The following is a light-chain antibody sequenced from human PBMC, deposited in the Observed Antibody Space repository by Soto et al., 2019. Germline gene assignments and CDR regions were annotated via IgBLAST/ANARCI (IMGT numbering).Light chain of an antibody. J-gene: IGKJ2*01. V-gene: IGKV3-20*01. Sequence: EIVMTQSPATLSVSPGGRATLSCRASQSVSNNYLAWYQQKPGQSPTLLIFGSTDRATGIPDRFSGSGSGTDFTLTISRLEPEDFAVYYCQQYGSSPPYTFGQGTKLEIK. CDR2: GST. CDR3: QQYGSSPPYT. CDR1: QSVSNNY.